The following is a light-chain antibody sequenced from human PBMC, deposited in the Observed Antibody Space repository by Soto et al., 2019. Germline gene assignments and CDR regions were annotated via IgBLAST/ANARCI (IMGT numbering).Light chain of an antibody. J-gene: IGLJ1*01. CDR3: CSYAGSSTFYV. CDR1: SSDVGSYNL. V-gene: IGLV2-23*02. Sequence: LTQPASVSGSPGQSITISCTGTSSDVGSYNLVSWYQQHPGKAPKLMIYEVSKRPSGVSNRFSGSKSGNTASLTISGLQAEDEADYYCCSYAGSSTFYVFGTGTKVTVL. CDR2: EVS.